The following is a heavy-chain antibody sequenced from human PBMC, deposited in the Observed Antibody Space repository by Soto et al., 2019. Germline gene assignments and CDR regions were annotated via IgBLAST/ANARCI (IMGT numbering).Heavy chain of an antibody. CDR3: ARDQAADYYYDSSGGDAFDI. CDR2: IYHSGST. V-gene: IGHV4-4*02. D-gene: IGHD3-22*01. J-gene: IGHJ3*02. Sequence: SETLSLTCAVSGGSISSSNWWRWVRQPPGKGLEWIGEIYHSGSTNYNPSLKSRVTISVDKSKNQFSLKLSSVTAADTAVYYCARDQAADYYYDSSGGDAFDIWGQGTMDTVSS. CDR1: GGSISSSNW.